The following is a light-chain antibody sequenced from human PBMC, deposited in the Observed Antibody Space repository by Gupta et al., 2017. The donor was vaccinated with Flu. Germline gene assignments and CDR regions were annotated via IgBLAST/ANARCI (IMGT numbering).Light chain of an antibody. Sequence: AIQLTLSPSYLSASIGDRVTITCRASQGIGNDLGWYQHKPGKAPKALIYAASSLQSGVPSRFRGSGSGTDLTLTISSLQPEDFATYYCLQDHSYLTFGGGTKVE. CDR2: AAS. CDR3: LQDHSYLT. V-gene: IGKV1-6*01. CDR1: QGIGND. J-gene: IGKJ4*01.